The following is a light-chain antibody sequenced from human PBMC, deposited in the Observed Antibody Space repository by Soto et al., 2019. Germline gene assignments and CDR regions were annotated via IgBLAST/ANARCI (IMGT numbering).Light chain of an antibody. J-gene: IGKJ1*01. CDR3: HQYNNWPQT. Sequence: EIVMTQSPATLSVSPGERATLSCRASQSVSSNLAWYQQKPGQAPRLLIYGASTRATGIPARFSGSGSGTEFTLTISSLQSEDFPVYYCHQYNNWPQTFGQGTKVEIK. V-gene: IGKV3-15*01. CDR1: QSVSSN. CDR2: GAS.